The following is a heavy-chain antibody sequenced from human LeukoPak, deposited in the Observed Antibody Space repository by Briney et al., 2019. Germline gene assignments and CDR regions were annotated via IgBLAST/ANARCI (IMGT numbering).Heavy chain of an antibody. Sequence: GGSLRLSCAASGFTFSSYWMSWVRQAPGKGLEWVANIKQDGSEKYYVDSVKGRFTISRDNAKNSLYLQMNSLKTEDTAVYYCTTDRYNWNYVHDYWGQGTLVTVSS. V-gene: IGHV3-7*03. CDR3: TTDRYNWNYVHDY. D-gene: IGHD1-7*01. J-gene: IGHJ4*02. CDR1: GFTFSSYW. CDR2: IKQDGSEK.